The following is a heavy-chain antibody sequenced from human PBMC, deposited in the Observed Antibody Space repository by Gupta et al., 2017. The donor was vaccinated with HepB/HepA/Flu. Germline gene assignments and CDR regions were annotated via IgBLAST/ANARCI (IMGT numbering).Heavy chain of an antibody. CDR3: ARKTDSRVGGDY. CDR2: IYSNGDA. D-gene: IGHD1-26*01. CDR1: ELTVSNNL. V-gene: IGHV3-53*01. J-gene: IGHJ4*02. Sequence: EVQLVQSGGGLMQPGGFLRLSCAASELTVSNNLIYWVRLPPGKGPAWVSLIYSNGDASYADSVRARFTISRDKSKNTLYLQMNSLRAEDTDMYVCARKTDSRVGGDYWGQGTLVTVSS.